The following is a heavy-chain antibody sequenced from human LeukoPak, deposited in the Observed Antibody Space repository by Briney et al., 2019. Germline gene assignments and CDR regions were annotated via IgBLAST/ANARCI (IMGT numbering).Heavy chain of an antibody. V-gene: IGHV3-48*03. D-gene: IGHD1-26*01. J-gene: IGHJ4*02. CDR2: ISSSGSPT. CDR3: ASGAQSDY. CDR1: GFTFSSYE. Sequence: GGSLRLSCAASGFTFSSYEMNWVRQAPGKGLEWVSYISSSGSPTYYADSVKGRSTISRDNAKNSLYLQMNSLRAEDTALYYCASGAQSDYWGQGTLVTVSS.